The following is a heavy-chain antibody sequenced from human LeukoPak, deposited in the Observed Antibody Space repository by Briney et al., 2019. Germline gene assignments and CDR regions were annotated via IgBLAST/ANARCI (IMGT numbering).Heavy chain of an antibody. CDR3: ARDNDSRDPPHFDY. D-gene: IGHD3-16*01. Sequence: GGSLRLSCAASGFTFSNYAMSWVRQAPGKGLEWVSAIHGTDGRTWYPDSVKGRCTISRDNSRNTLYLQLNSLRAEDTAVYYCARDNDSRDPPHFDYWGQGTLVTVSS. CDR1: GFTFSNYA. CDR2: IHGTDGRT. V-gene: IGHV3-23*01. J-gene: IGHJ4*02.